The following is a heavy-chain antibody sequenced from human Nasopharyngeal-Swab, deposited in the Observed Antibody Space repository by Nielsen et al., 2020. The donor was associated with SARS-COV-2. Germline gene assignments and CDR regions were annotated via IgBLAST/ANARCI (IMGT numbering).Heavy chain of an antibody. CDR3: ARAHYGGTYYYYYGMDV. CDR1: GFTFSSYD. V-gene: IGHV3-13*01. J-gene: IGHJ6*02. CDR2: IGTAGDT. Sequence: RGSLRLSCAASGFTFSSYDMHWVRQATGKGLEWVSAIGTAGDTYYPGSVKGRFTISRENAKNSLYLQMNSLRAGDTAVYYCARAHYGGTYYYYYGMDVWGQGTTVTVSS. D-gene: IGHD4-23*01.